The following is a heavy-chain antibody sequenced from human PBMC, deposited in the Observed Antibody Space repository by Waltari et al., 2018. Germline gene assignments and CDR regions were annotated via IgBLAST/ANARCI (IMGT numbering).Heavy chain of an antibody. CDR2: ISGSGSTI. V-gene: IGHV3-48*03. J-gene: IGHJ3*02. CDR3: ARKEALREGIQLWLRGENAFDI. Sequence: EVQLVESGGGLVQPGGSLRLSCAASGFTFSSYEMNWVRQAPGKGLEWVSYISGSGSTIKYTDSVKGRFTIYRDNAKNSLYLQMNSLRAEETAVYYCARKEALREGIQLWLRGENAFDIWGQGTMVTVSS. D-gene: IGHD5-18*01. CDR1: GFTFSSYE.